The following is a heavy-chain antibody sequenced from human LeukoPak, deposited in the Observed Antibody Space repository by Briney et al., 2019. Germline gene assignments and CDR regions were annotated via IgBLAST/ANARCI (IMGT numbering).Heavy chain of an antibody. J-gene: IGHJ4*02. CDR2: ISSNGGST. D-gene: IGHD6-13*01. Sequence: GGSLRLSCAASGFTFSSYAMHWVRQAPGKGLEYVSAISSNGGSTYYANSVKGRFTISRDNSKNTLYLQMNSLRAEDTAVYYCAKRGSSSWTQFDYWGQGTLVTVSS. CDR3: AKRGSSSWTQFDY. CDR1: GFTFSSYA. V-gene: IGHV3-64*01.